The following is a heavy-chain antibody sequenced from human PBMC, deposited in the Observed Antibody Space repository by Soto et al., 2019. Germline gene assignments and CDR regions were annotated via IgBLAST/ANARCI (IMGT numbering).Heavy chain of an antibody. Sequence: PSETLSLTCAVSGYSISSGDYWGWLRQPPGKGLARTGSIYHGVSTYYNPSLNSRVTLSIDMTNNHVSLILNSVTAADTAVYYFTRLFDWVPYYYDSSPYPFATWFDPLGQGTRVTVCS. D-gene: IGHD3-22*01. CDR1: GYSISSGDY. CDR3: TRLFDWVPYYYDSSPYPFATWFDP. CDR2: IYHGVST. J-gene: IGHJ5*02. V-gene: IGHV4-38-2*01.